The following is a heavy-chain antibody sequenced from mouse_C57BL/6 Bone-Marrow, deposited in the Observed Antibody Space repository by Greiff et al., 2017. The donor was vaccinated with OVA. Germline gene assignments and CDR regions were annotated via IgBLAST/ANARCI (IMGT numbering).Heavy chain of an antibody. D-gene: IGHD1-1*01. CDR2: ISSGGDYI. CDR1: GFTFSSYA. J-gene: IGHJ1*03. Sequence: DVMLVESGEGLVKPGGSLKLSCAASGFTFSSYAMSWVRQTPEKRLEWVAYISSGGDYIYYADTVKGRFTISRDNARNTLYLQMSSLKSEDTAMYYCTRDRGYGSSSWYFDVWGTGTTVTVSS. V-gene: IGHV5-9-1*02. CDR3: TRDRGYGSSSWYFDV.